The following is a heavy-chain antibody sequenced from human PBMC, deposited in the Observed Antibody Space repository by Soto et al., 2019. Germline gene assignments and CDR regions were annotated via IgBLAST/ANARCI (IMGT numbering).Heavy chain of an antibody. CDR3: AGHWLRSRLLWFGELLWEGWFDP. D-gene: IGHD3-10*01. Sequence: QVQLVQSGAEVKKPGASVKVSCKASGYTFTSYGISWVRQAPGQGLEWMGWISAYNGNTNYAQKLQGRVTMTTDTSTSTAYMELRSLRSDDTAVYYCAGHWLRSRLLWFGELLWEGWFDPWGQGTLVTVSS. V-gene: IGHV1-18*01. CDR1: GYTFTSYG. J-gene: IGHJ5*02. CDR2: ISAYNGNT.